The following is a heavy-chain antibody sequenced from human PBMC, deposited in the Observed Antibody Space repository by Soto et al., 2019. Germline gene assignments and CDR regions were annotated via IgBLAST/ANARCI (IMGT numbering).Heavy chain of an antibody. D-gene: IGHD6-13*01. CDR1: GFTFSSYG. V-gene: IGHV3-30*18. Sequence: GGSLRLSCAASGFTFSSYGMHWVRQAPGKGLEWVAVISYDGSNKYYADSVKGRFTISRDNSKNTLYLQMNSLRAEDTAVYYCAKDLWGRSRSSWYISQSAFDIWGQGTMVTVSS. CDR2: ISYDGSNK. J-gene: IGHJ3*02. CDR3: AKDLWGRSRSSWYISQSAFDI.